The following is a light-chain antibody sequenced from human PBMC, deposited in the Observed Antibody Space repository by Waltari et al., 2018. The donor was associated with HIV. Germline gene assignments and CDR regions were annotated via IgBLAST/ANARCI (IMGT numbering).Light chain of an antibody. CDR1: SSDIGDYNY. Sequence: QSALTQPRSVSGSPGQSVTISCTRTSSDIGDYNYVSWYQQHPGKAPKLMIYDVTKRPSGVSDRFSGSKSGNTASLTISGLQAEDEAAYYCCSFAGSYTLVFGAGTKLTVL. CDR3: CSFAGSYTLV. CDR2: DVT. V-gene: IGLV2-11*01. J-gene: IGLJ3*02.